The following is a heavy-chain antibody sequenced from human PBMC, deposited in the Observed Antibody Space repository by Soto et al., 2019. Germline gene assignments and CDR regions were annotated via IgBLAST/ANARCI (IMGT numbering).Heavy chain of an antibody. D-gene: IGHD4-4*01. Sequence: EVQLLESGGGLVQPGESLRLSCAASGFIFNAYAMTWVRQAPWKGPEWVSAIGGSGGNTYYAASVKGRFTISRDNSKDTVNLEMNRLRVDDSSVYFCARVASDYINSVDHWGQGILVTVSS. J-gene: IGHJ4*02. CDR3: ARVASDYINSVDH. V-gene: IGHV3-23*01. CDR1: GFIFNAYA. CDR2: IGGSGGNT.